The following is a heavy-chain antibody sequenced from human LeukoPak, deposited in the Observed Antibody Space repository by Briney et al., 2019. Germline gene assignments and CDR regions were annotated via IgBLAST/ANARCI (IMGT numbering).Heavy chain of an antibody. Sequence: EASVKVSCKASGYTFTSYGISWVRQAPGQGLEWMGWISAYNGNTNYAQKLQGRVTMTTDTSTSTAYMELRSLRSDDTAVYYCAREYRYYDSSGYYEELSWFDPWGQGTLVTVSS. J-gene: IGHJ5*02. D-gene: IGHD3-22*01. V-gene: IGHV1-18*01. CDR2: ISAYNGNT. CDR1: GYTFTSYG. CDR3: AREYRYYDSSGYYEELSWFDP.